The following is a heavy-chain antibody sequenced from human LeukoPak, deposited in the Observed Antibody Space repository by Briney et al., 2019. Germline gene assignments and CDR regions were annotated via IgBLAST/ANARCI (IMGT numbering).Heavy chain of an antibody. J-gene: IGHJ4*02. D-gene: IGHD3-22*01. Sequence: GGSLRLPCAASGFTFSDYYMSWIRQAPGKGLEWVSYISSSGSTIYYADSVKGRFTISRDNAKNSLYLQMNNLRAEDTAVYYCARDYYYDSSGYYYSDYWGQGILVTVSS. V-gene: IGHV3-11*04. CDR1: GFTFSDYY. CDR2: ISSSGSTI. CDR3: ARDYYYDSSGYYYSDY.